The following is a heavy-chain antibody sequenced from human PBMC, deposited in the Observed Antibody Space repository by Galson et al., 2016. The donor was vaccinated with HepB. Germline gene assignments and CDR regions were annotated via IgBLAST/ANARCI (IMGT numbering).Heavy chain of an antibody. D-gene: IGHD3-9*01. V-gene: IGHV1-24*01. CDR3: ATAEYNGILTGHHYYYGMDV. J-gene: IGHJ6*02. Sequence: SVKVSCKVSGYTLSELSMHWVRQAPGKGLEWMGSSDHEDGETIYAQKFQGRVTMTEDTSTATSYMELSGLRSEDTAVYYWATAEYNGILTGHHYYYGMDVWGQGTTVSVSS. CDR1: GYTLSELS. CDR2: SDHEDGET.